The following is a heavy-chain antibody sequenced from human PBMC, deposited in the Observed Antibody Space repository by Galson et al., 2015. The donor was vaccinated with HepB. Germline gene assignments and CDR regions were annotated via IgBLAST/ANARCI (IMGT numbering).Heavy chain of an antibody. CDR3: TKDVLPGGLDY. D-gene: IGHD3-16*01. CDR2: ITWSSNRA. V-gene: IGHV3-9*02. CDR1: GSSPNDHA. J-gene: IGHJ4*02. Sequence: SLRLSCAASGSSPNDHAMHWIRQAPGQGLEWVSGITWSSNRAAYADSVRGRFTVSRDNTKNSLYLQMNSLRVEDTASYYCTKDVLPGGLDYWGQGSLVTVSS.